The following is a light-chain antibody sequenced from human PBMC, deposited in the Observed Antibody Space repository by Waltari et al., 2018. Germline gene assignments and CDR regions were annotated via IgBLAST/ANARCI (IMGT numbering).Light chain of an antibody. CDR2: AAS. V-gene: IGKV1-9*01. CDR1: RGISSY. CDR3: QQVNTYSWT. Sequence: DIQVTQSPSTLSASVGDRVTITCRASRGISSYLAWYQQKPGKAPKLLIYAASTLQSGVPLRFSGSGSGTEFTLTISSLQPEDFATYYCQQVNTYSWTFGQGTKVEIK. J-gene: IGKJ1*01.